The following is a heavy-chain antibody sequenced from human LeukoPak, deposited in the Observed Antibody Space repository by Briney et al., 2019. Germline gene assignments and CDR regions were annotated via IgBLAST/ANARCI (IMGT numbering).Heavy chain of an antibody. CDR3: ARAAKYYGSGKYYFDY. Sequence: SETLSLTCTVSGGSISSYYWSWIRQPPGKGLEWIGYIYYSGSTNYNPSLKSRVTISVDTSKNQFPLKLSSVTAADTAVYYCARAAKYYGSGKYYFDYWGQGTLVTVSS. V-gene: IGHV4-59*01. CDR2: IYYSGST. J-gene: IGHJ4*02. D-gene: IGHD3-10*01. CDR1: GGSISSYY.